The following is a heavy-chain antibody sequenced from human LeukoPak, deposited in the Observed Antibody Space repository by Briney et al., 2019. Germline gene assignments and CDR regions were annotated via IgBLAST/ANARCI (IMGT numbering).Heavy chain of an antibody. CDR3: ARVRGVPTYFDY. V-gene: IGHV4-34*01. CDR1: GGSFSGYY. J-gene: IGHJ4*02. D-gene: IGHD3-10*01. Sequence: PSETLSLTCAVYGGSFSGYYWSWIRQPPGKGLEWIGEINHSGSTNYNPSLESRVTISVDTSKNQFSLKLSSVTAADTAVYYCARVRGVPTYFDYWGQGTLVTVSS. CDR2: INHSGST.